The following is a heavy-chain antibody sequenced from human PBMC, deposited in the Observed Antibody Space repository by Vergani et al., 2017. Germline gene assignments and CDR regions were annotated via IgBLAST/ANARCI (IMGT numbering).Heavy chain of an antibody. CDR3: ARGSRGVIIPDAFDI. D-gene: IGHD3-10*01. J-gene: IGHJ3*02. CDR2: IYYSGST. Sequence: QLQLQESGPGLVKPSETLSLTCTVSGGSISSYYWSWIRQPPGKGLEWIGYIYYSGSTNYNPSLKSRVTISVDTSKNQFSLKLSSVTAADTAVYYCARGSRGVIIPDAFDIWGQGTMVTVSS. V-gene: IGHV4-59*01. CDR1: GGSISSYY.